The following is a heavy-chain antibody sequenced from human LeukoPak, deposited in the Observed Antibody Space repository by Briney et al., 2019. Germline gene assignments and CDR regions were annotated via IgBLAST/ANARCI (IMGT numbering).Heavy chain of an antibody. V-gene: IGHV4-4*07. CDR2: IFTSGTI. D-gene: IGHD4/OR15-4a*01. Sequence: SETLSLTCSVSGGSVSDYHWSWIRQPAGKGLEWIGRIFTSGTIHYHPSLRSRVTISVDQSKDQFFLKLTSVDATDTAVYYCARRDYAAWFDPWGQGTLVTVSS. J-gene: IGHJ5*02. CDR3: ARRDYAAWFDP. CDR1: GGSVSDYH.